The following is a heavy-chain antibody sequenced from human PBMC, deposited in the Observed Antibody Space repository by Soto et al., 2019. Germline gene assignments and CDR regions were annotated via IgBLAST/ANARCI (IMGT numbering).Heavy chain of an antibody. CDR1: GFTFSSYG. J-gene: IGHJ4*02. CDR3: AKDGIYGDYFDY. Sequence: GGSLRLSCAASGFTFSSYGMHWVRQAPGKGLEWVAVISYDGSNKYYADSVKGRFTISRDNSKNTLYLQMNSLRAEDTAVYYCAKDGIYGDYFDYWGQGTLVTVSS. V-gene: IGHV3-30*18. CDR2: ISYDGSNK. D-gene: IGHD4-17*01.